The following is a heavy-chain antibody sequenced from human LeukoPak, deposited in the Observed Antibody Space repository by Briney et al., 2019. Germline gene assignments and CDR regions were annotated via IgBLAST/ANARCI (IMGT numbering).Heavy chain of an antibody. V-gene: IGHV1-2*02. D-gene: IGHD6-6*01. CDR3: ARDRNSGSSLDI. Sequence: ASVKVSCTASGSTFTGYYIHWVRQAPGQGLEWMGWINPNSGGTNYAQKFQGRVTMTRDTSISTAYMELSRLRSDDTAVYYCARDRNSGSSLDIWGQGTMLTVSS. CDR2: INPNSGGT. J-gene: IGHJ3*02. CDR1: GSTFTGYY.